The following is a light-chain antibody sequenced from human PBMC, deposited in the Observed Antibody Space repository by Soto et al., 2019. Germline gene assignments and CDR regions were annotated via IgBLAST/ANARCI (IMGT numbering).Light chain of an antibody. V-gene: IGKV1-39*01. CDR1: QSSSNS. Sequence: DIQMTQSPSSLSASVGDSVTITCRASQSSSNSLNCYRQKPGKAPKLLIFDASSLQCGVPSRLRGSGSGTDFTLTIISLQPEDFATYYCQQSYYPPRTFGKETKVEIK. CDR3: QQSYYPPRT. J-gene: IGKJ1*01. CDR2: DAS.